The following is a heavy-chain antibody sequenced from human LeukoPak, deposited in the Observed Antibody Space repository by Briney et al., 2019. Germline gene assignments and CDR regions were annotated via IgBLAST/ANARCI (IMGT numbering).Heavy chain of an antibody. CDR3: AKRGAGSGGLHY. J-gene: IGHJ4*02. V-gene: IGHV3-23*01. CDR2: FYETGKT. CDR1: GFTFATYD. Sequence: GGSLRLSCAASGFTFATYDMSWVRQAPGKGLEWVSTFYETGKTDHADSVKGRFTISRDTSKNTLYLQMNSLRAEDTATYYCAKRGAGSGGLHYWGQGTLVTVSS. D-gene: IGHD6-19*01.